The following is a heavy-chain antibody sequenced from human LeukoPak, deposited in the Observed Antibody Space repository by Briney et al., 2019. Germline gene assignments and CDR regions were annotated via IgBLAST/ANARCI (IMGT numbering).Heavy chain of an antibody. CDR1: GGSISSSSYY. Sequence: SETLSLTCTVSGGSISSSSYYWGWIRQPPGKGLEWIGSIYYSGSTYYNPSLKSRVTISVDTSKNQFSLKLSSVTAADTAVYYCAREGGRLQLTGFDYWGQGTLVTVSS. CDR3: AREGGRLQLTGFDY. J-gene: IGHJ4*02. D-gene: IGHD5-24*01. CDR2: IYYSGST. V-gene: IGHV4-39*07.